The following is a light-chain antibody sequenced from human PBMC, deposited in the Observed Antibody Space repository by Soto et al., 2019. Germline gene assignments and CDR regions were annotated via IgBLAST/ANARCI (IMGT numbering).Light chain of an antibody. J-gene: IGKJ1*01. CDR2: KAS. CDR3: QQYHDYSRT. V-gene: IGKV1-5*03. CDR1: QGISSW. Sequence: DIQMTQSPSTLSASVGDRVTITCRASQGISSWLAWYQQKPGKAPSLLIYKASTLQGGVPARFSGSGSGTEFTLPISSLQPDDFATYYCQQYHDYSRTFGQGTKVEI.